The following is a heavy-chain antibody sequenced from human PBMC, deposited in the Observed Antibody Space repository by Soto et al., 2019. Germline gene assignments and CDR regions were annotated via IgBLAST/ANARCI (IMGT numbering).Heavy chain of an antibody. CDR1: GFTFSSYA. CDR3: AKVVCGYQSEYYFDY. D-gene: IGHD2-2*01. V-gene: IGHV3-23*01. J-gene: IGHJ4*02. Sequence: GGSLRLSCAASGFTFSSYAMSWVRQAPGKGLEWVSAISGSGGSTYYADSVKGRFTISRDNSKNTLYLQMNSLRAEDTAVYYWAKVVCGYQSEYYFDYWGQGPLVTVSS. CDR2: ISGSGGST.